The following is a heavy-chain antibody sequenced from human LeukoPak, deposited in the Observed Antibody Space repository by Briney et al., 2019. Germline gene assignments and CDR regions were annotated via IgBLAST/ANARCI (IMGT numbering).Heavy chain of an antibody. D-gene: IGHD3-22*01. CDR3: ARAHITMIVGA. CDR2: ISYSGST. J-gene: IGHJ5*02. Sequence: SETLSLTCTVSGGSISSGDYYWSWIRQPPGKGLEWIGYISYSGSTYYSPSLKSRVTISVDTSKNQFSLKLSSVTAADTAVYYCARAHITMIVGAWGQGTLVTASS. V-gene: IGHV4-30-4*01. CDR1: GGSISSGDYY.